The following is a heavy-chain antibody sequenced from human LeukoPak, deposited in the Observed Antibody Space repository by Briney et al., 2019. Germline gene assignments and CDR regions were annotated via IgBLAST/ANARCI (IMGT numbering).Heavy chain of an antibody. V-gene: IGHV3-15*01. J-gene: IGHJ4*02. Sequence: GGSLRLSCAASGFTFNTAWMSWVRQAPGKGLEWVGRIKSKTDGGTTDYAAPVKGRFTISRDDSKNTLYLQMNSLKTEDTAVYYCTTEELSAGNSHSYGDYWGQGTLVTVSS. CDR1: GFTFNTAW. D-gene: IGHD6-13*01. CDR2: IKSKTDGGTT. CDR3: TTEELSAGNSHSYGDY.